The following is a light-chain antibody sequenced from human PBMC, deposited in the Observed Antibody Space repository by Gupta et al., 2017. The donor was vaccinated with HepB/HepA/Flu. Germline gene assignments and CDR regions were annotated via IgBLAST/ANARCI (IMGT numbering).Light chain of an antibody. CDR2: GAS. V-gene: IGKV1-17*01. Sequence: DIQMTQSPSSLSASVGDRVTITCRASQGIRDDLGWYQQKPGKAPERLIFGASRLQRGVPSRFSGSRSGTDFTLTISGLQPEDFATYYCLQHNDYPYTFGQGTKLEI. J-gene: IGKJ2*01. CDR1: QGIRDD. CDR3: LQHNDYPYT.